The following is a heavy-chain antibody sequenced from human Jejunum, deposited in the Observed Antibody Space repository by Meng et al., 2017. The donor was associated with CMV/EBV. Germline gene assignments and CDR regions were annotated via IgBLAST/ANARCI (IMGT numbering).Heavy chain of an antibody. D-gene: IGHD3-3*01. CDR2: NNWNDDK. Sequence: QITLKESGPTLVKPTQTLTLTCTFSGFSLSTPRVGVGWIRQPPGKALEWLALNNWNDDKRYSPSLKSRLTITKDTSKNQVVLTMTNMDPADTATYYCARTIETFEVLREFDYWGQGTLVTVSS. CDR3: ARTIETFEVLREFDY. V-gene: IGHV2-5*01. J-gene: IGHJ4*02. CDR1: GFSLSTPRVG.